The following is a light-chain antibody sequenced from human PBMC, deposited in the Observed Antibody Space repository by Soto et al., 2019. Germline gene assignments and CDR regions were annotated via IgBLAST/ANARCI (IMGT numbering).Light chain of an antibody. J-gene: IGKJ5*01. CDR1: QSVSSSY. Sequence: EIVLTQSPCTLSFSPGERATLSCRASQSVSSSYLAWYQQKPGQAPRLLIYGASSRATGIPDRFSGSGSGTDFTLTISRLEPEDFAVYYCQQYGSSLPITFGQGTRLEIK. CDR3: QQYGSSLPIT. V-gene: IGKV3-20*01. CDR2: GAS.